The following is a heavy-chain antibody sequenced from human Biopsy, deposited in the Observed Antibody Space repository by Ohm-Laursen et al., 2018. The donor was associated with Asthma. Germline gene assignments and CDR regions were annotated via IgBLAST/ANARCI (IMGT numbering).Heavy chain of an antibody. Sequence: GASVKVSCKASGYTFTSYTITWVRQAPGQGLEWMGWISPDSGNTNYAQKLQGRVTMTTDTSTSTAYMELRSLRSEDTAVYYCARGYSGSDRIVYYYSGLEVWGQGTTVTVSS. V-gene: IGHV1-18*01. D-gene: IGHD5-12*01. J-gene: IGHJ6*02. CDR1: GYTFTSYT. CDR3: ARGYSGSDRIVYYYSGLEV. CDR2: ISPDSGNT.